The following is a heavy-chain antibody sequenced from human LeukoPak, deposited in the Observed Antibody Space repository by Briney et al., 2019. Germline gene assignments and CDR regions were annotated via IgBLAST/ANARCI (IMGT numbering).Heavy chain of an antibody. CDR2: INPNSGGT. J-gene: IGHJ4*02. CDR3: ARGNCGGDCYSADFDY. CDR1: GYTFTGYY. V-gene: IGHV1-2*02. D-gene: IGHD2-21*02. Sequence: ASVKVSCKASGYTFTGYYMHWVRQAPGQGLEWMGWINPNSGGTNYAQKFQGRVTMTRDTSISTAYMELSRLRSDDTAVYYCARGNCGGDCYSADFDYWGQGTLVTVSS.